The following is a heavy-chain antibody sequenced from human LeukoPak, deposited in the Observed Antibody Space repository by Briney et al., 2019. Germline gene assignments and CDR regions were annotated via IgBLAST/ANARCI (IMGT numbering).Heavy chain of an antibody. CDR3: ARDRERDY. J-gene: IGHJ4*02. V-gene: IGHV1-2*06. Sequence: ASVKVSCKASGYTFTGYYIHWVRQAPGQGLEWMGRINPNSGGTDYAQKFQGRVTMTRDTSINTAYMELSRLRSDDTAVYYCARDRERDYWAQGPLVTVSS. CDR1: GYTFTGYY. CDR2: INPNSGGT.